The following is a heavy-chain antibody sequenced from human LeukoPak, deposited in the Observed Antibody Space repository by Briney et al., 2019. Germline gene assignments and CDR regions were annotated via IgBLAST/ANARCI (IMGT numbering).Heavy chain of an antibody. V-gene: IGHV4-61*02. CDR2: IYTSGST. J-gene: IGHJ5*02. CDR1: GGSISSGSYY. D-gene: IGHD3-9*01. CDR3: ARESYYDILTGYYAGLPFDP. Sequence: PSETLSLTCTVSGGSISSGSYYWSWIRQLAGKGLEWIGRIYTSGSTNYNPSLKSRVTISVDTSKNQFSLKLSSVTAADTAVYYCARESYYDILTGYYAGLPFDPWGQGTLVTVSS.